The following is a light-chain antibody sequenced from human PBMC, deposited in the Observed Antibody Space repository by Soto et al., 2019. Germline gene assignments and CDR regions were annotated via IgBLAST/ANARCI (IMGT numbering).Light chain of an antibody. J-gene: IGLJ3*02. V-gene: IGLV3-1*01. CDR3: QAWDSNLRV. CDR1: KLGNKY. Sequence: SYELTQPPSVSVSPGQTASITCSGDKLGNKYACWYQQRPGQSPVLLIYQHTKRPSGIPERFSGSSSGDTATLTISGTQAMDEADYYCQAWDSNLRVFGGGTQLTVL. CDR2: QHT.